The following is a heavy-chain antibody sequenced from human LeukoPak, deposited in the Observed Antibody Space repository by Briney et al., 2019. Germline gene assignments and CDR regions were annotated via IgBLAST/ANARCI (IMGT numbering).Heavy chain of an antibody. CDR2: INPNSGGT. J-gene: IGHJ4*02. CDR3: AILLTDLGDH. V-gene: IGHV1-2*02. CDR1: GYTFTDYY. Sequence: GASVKVSCKTSGYTFTDYYMRWVRQAPGQGLEWIGWINPNSGGTKFAQKFQGRVTLTTDTSVSTAYMELSRLTSDDTAVYYCAILLTDLGDHWGLGSLVTVSS. D-gene: IGHD3-9*01.